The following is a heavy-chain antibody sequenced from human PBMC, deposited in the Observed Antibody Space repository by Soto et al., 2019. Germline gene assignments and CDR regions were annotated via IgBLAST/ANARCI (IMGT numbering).Heavy chain of an antibody. D-gene: IGHD3-3*01. V-gene: IGHV2-5*02. CDR2: IYWDDE. Sequence: QITLKESGPPVVKPTETLTLTCTFSGFSLTTSGVGVGWVRQSPGKAPEWLALIYWDDERYSTSLKSRLTITKDTSKNQVVLTMANVDPADTATYYCAHRVLRTVFGLVTTTAIYFDFWGQGTPVVVSS. J-gene: IGHJ4*02. CDR3: AHRVLRTVFGLVTTTAIYFDF. CDR1: GFSLTTSGVG.